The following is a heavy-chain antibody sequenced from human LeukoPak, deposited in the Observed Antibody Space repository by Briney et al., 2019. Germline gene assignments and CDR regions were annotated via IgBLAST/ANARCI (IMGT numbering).Heavy chain of an antibody. CDR3: ARWGSGWYYFDY. J-gene: IGHJ4*02. V-gene: IGHV4-59*12. CDR1: GGSIGLYY. CDR2: IFHTGST. D-gene: IGHD6-19*01. Sequence: PSETLSLTCTVSGGSIGLYYWAWIRQPPGKGLEWIGYIFHTGSTNYNPSLKSRVTISVGTSKNQFSLKLSSVTAADTAVYYCARWGSGWYYFDYWGQGTLVTVSS.